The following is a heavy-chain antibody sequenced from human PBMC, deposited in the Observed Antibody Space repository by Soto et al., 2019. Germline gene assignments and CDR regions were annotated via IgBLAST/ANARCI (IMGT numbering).Heavy chain of an antibody. CDR1: GYTFTSSD. D-gene: IGHD3-10*01. V-gene: IGHV1-18*04. CDR2: ISAYNGTT. Sequence: APVKCSWNASGYTFTSSDISWVRQAPGQRLEWIGWISAYNGTTDYAQKLEGRVNMTTDTSTSTAYMELRSLRSDDTAVYWCARDAGRGRITELPSWGQGKLVTVSS. J-gene: IGHJ5*02. CDR3: ARDAGRGRITELPS.